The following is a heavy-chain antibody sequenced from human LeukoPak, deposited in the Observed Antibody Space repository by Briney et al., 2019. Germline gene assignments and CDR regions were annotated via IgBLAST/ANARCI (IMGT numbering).Heavy chain of an antibody. CDR1: GGSISSGGYY. CDR2: IYYSGST. V-gene: IGHV4-31*03. Sequence: TSETLSLTCTVSGGSISSGGYYWSWIRQHPGKGLEWIGYIYYSGSTYYNPSLKSRVTISVDTSKNQFSLKLSAVTAADTAVYFCARGRDYSDYWGQGTLVTVSS. CDR3: ARGRDYSDY. J-gene: IGHJ4*02.